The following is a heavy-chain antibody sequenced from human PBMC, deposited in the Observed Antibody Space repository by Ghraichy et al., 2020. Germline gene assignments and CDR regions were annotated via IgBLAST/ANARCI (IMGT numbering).Heavy chain of an antibody. CDR2: INHSGST. CDR3: ARFNLGYYYDSSGSSSGMDV. Sequence: SETLSLTCAVYGGSFSGYYWSWIRQPPGKGLEWIGEINHSGSTNYNPSLKSRVTISVDTSKNQFSLKLSSVTAADTAVYYCARFNLGYYYDSSGSSSGMDVWGQGTTVTVSS. V-gene: IGHV4-34*01. D-gene: IGHD3-22*01. J-gene: IGHJ6*02. CDR1: GGSFSGYY.